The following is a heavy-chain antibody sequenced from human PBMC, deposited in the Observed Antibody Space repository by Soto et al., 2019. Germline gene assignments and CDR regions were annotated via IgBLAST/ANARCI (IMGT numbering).Heavy chain of an antibody. Sequence: ASVKVSCKASGYTFTSYAMHWVRQAPGQRLEWMGWINAGNGNTEYSQKFQGRVTITRDTSASTAYMELSSLRSEDTAVYYCASNYGSGSYYRYFDYWGQGTLVTVSS. V-gene: IGHV1-3*01. D-gene: IGHD3-10*01. CDR2: INAGNGNT. CDR3: ASNYGSGSYYRYFDY. CDR1: GYTFTSYA. J-gene: IGHJ4*02.